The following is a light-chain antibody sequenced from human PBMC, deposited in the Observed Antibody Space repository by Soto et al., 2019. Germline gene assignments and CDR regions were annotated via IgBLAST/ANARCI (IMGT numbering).Light chain of an antibody. Sequence: QPALTQPASVSGSPGQSITISCTGTSSDVGGYNYVSWYQQHPGKAPKLMIYDVSNRPSWVSNRFSGSKSGNTASLTISGLQAEDEADYYCSSYTSSSTPYVFGTGTKVTVL. CDR2: DVS. CDR1: SSDVGGYNY. V-gene: IGLV2-14*01. J-gene: IGLJ1*01. CDR3: SSYTSSSTPYV.